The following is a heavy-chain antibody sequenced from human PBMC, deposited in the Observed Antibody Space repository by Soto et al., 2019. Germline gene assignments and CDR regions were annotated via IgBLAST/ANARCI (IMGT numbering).Heavy chain of an antibody. V-gene: IGHV3-30-3*01. D-gene: IGHD4-17*01. CDR2: ISYDGSNK. CDR1: GFTFSSYA. Sequence: GGSLRLSCAASGFTFSSYAMHWVRQAPGKGLEWVAVISYDGSNKYYADSVKGRFTISRDNSKNTLYLQMNSLRAEDTAVYYCARSYGDPHIVSYYYYGMDVWGQGTTVTVSS. CDR3: ARSYGDPHIVSYYYYGMDV. J-gene: IGHJ6*02.